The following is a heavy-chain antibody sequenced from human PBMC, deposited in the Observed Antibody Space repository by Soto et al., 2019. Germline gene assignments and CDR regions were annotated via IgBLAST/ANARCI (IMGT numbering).Heavy chain of an antibody. CDR1: GFTFGNSA. Sequence: AGGSLRLSCVGSGFTFGNSAMSWVRQAPGKGLEWVSSISGGGDKTYYGDAVKGRFTISRDNSKSTLYLQMNSLRAEDMATYYCAKGLGVYYYYVMEVWGQGTAVTVSS. V-gene: IGHV3-23*01. CDR3: AKGLGVYYYYVMEV. CDR2: ISGGGDKT. J-gene: IGHJ6*02. D-gene: IGHD1-26*01.